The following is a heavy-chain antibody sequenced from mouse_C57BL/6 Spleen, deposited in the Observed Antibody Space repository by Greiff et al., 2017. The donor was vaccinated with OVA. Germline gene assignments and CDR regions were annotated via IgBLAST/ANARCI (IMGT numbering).Heavy chain of an antibody. J-gene: IGHJ3*01. CDR1: GFTFSNYW. Sequence: EVKLMESGGGLVQPGGSMKLSCVASGFTFSNYWMNWVRQSPEKGLEWVAQIRLKSDNYATHYAESVKGRFTISRDDSKSSVYLQMNNLRAEDTGIYYCTYSKWSWFAYWGQGTLVTVSA. CDR3: TYSKWSWFAY. V-gene: IGHV6-3*01. CDR2: IRLKSDNYAT. D-gene: IGHD2-5*01.